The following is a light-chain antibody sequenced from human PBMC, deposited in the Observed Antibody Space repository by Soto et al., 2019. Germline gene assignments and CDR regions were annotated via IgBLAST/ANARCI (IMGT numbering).Light chain of an antibody. CDR1: QSVSSY. J-gene: IGKJ2*01. CDR2: DAS. V-gene: IGKV3-11*01. CDR3: QQRSNWPPT. Sequence: EIVLRQSPATLSLSPGERATLSCRASQSVSSYLAWYQQKPGQAPRLLIYDASNRATGIPARFSGSGSGTDFTLTISSLEPEDFAVYYCQQRSNWPPTFGQGTKLEI.